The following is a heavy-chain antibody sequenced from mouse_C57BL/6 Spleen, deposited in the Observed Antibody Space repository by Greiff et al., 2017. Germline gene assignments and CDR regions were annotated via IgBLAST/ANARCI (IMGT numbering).Heavy chain of an antibody. Sequence: QVQLKESGPELVKPGASVKISCKASGYAFSSSWMNWVKQRPGQGLEWIGRIYPGDGDTNYNGKFKGKATLTADKSSSTAYMQLSSLTSEDSAVYFCARGIYDGYFDYWGQGTTLTVSS. CDR1: GYAFSSSW. J-gene: IGHJ2*01. CDR2: IYPGDGDT. V-gene: IGHV1-82*01. D-gene: IGHD2-3*01. CDR3: ARGIYDGYFDY.